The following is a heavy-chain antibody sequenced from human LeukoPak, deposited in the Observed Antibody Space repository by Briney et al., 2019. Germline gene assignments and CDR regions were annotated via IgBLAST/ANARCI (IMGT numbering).Heavy chain of an antibody. CDR2: IYYSGST. CDR3: ARDYIVATMIDY. CDR1: GGSISSSSYY. Sequence: SETLSLTCTVSGGSISSSSYYWGWIRQPPGKGLEWIGSIYYSGSTYYNPSLKSRVTISVDTSKNQFSLKLSSVTAADTAVYYCARDYIVATMIDYWGQGTLVTVSS. J-gene: IGHJ4*02. D-gene: IGHD5-12*01. V-gene: IGHV4-39*07.